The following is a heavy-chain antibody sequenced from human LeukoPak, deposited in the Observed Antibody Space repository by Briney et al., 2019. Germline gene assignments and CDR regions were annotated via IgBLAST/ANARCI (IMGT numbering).Heavy chain of an antibody. J-gene: IGHJ4*02. Sequence: PSETLSLTCTVSGGSISSSISYWSWIRQPPGKGLEWIATIYYSGSTYYSPSLKSRVTISVDTSKNQFSLKVTSMTAADTAVYYCARRIVGVIDAFDYWGQGALVTDSS. V-gene: IGHV4-39*01. D-gene: IGHD1-26*01. CDR3: ARRIVGVIDAFDY. CDR2: IYYSGST. CDR1: GGSISSSISY.